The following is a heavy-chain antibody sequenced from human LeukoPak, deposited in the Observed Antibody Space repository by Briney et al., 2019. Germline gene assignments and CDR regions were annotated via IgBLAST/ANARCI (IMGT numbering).Heavy chain of an antibody. CDR3: AGHHPRNTVDF. D-gene: IGHD2/OR15-2a*01. CDR1: GGSISSYY. V-gene: IGHV4-59*08. CDR2: ISDIGSI. Sequence: SETLSLTCTVSGGSISSYYWSWIRQPPGKGLEWIAYISDIGSINYNPSLKSRVTISLETSKNQFSLKLSSATAADTAVYYCAGHHPRNTVDFWGQGTLVTVSS. J-gene: IGHJ4*02.